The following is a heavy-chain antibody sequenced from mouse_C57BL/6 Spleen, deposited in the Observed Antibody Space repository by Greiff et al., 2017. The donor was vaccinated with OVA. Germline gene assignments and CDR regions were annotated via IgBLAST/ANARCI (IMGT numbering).Heavy chain of an antibody. CDR3: ARRGTGPFDY. CDR2: IYPGDGDT. D-gene: IGHD4-1*01. V-gene: IGHV1-80*01. J-gene: IGHJ2*01. Sequence: VKLVESGAELVKPGASVKISCKASGYAFSSYWMNWVKQRPGKGLEWIGQIYPGDGDTNYNGKFKGKATLTADKSSSTAYMQLSSLTSEDSAVYFCARRGTGPFDYWGQGTTLTVSS. CDR1: GYAFSSYW.